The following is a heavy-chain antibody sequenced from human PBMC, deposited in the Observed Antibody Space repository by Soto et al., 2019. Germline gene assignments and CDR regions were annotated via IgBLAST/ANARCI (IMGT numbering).Heavy chain of an antibody. D-gene: IGHD6-19*01. CDR3: ARDHSSGWYFDY. V-gene: IGHV3-21*01. CDR2: ISSSSSYI. J-gene: IGHJ4*02. CDR1: GFTFSSYS. Sequence: GGSLRLSCAASGFTFSSYSINWVRQAPGKGLEWVSSISSSSSYIYYADSVKGRFTISRDNAKNSLYLQMNSLRAEDTAVYYCARDHSSGWYFDYCGQGTLVTVSS.